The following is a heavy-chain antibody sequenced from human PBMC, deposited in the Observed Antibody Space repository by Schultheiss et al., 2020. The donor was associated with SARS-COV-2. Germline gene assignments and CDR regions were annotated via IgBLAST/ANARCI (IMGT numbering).Heavy chain of an antibody. CDR1: GESFNGFS. J-gene: IGHJ4*02. V-gene: IGHV4-34*01. D-gene: IGHD6-19*01. CDR3: ARRDSSGSRPDFDY. Sequence: SETLSLTCAVYGESFNGFSWTWIRQSPGKGLEWIGEVNHSGNTNYNPSLKSRVTISVDTSKHQFSLKLSSVTAADTAVYYCARRDSSGSRPDFDYWGQGTLVTVSS. CDR2: VNHSGNT.